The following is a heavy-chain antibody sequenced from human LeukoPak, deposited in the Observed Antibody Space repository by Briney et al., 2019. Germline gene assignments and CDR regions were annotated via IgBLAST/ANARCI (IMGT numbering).Heavy chain of an antibody. Sequence: GGSLRLSCAASGFSFSTYGMSWVRQAPGKGLDWVSAISGSAAGGGTYYADSVKGRFTIASDNSQNTLYLQMSSLRAEDTAVYYCAKTRGHDMDVWGQGTTVIVSS. CDR1: GFSFSTYG. CDR3: AKTRGHDMDV. D-gene: IGHD3-16*01. V-gene: IGHV3-23*01. J-gene: IGHJ6*02. CDR2: ISGSAAGGGT.